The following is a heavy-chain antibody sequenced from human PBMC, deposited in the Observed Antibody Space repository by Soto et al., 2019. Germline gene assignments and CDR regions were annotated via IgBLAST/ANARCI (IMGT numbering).Heavy chain of an antibody. J-gene: IGHJ5*02. CDR1: GGSISSYY. CDR3: ARESSIYDSYPARGWFDP. V-gene: IGHV4-59*01. CDR2: IYYSGST. Sequence: SSETLSLTCTVSGGSISSYYWSWIRQPPGKGLEWIGYIYYSGSTNYNPSLKSRVTISVDTSKNQFSLKLSSVTAADTAVYYCARESSIYDSYPARGWFDPWGQGTLVTVSS. D-gene: IGHD3-22*01.